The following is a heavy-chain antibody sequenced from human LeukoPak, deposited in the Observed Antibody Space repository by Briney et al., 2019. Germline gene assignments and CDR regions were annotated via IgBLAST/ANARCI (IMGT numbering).Heavy chain of an antibody. CDR3: ARDPMITMIVEYYFDY. CDR1: GGSISSYY. J-gene: IGHJ4*02. V-gene: IGHV4-59*01. Sequence: SETLSLTCTVSGGSISSYYWSWIRQPPGKGLEWIGYIYYSGSTNYNPSLKSRVTISVDTSKNQFSLKLSSVTAADTAVYYCARDPMITMIVEYYFDYWGQGTLVTVSS. CDR2: IYYSGST. D-gene: IGHD3-22*01.